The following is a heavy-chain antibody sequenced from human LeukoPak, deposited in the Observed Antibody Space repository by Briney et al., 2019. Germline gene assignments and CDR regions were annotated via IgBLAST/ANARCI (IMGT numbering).Heavy chain of an antibody. CDR1: GGSFSGYY. CDR2: INHSGDS. D-gene: IGHD1-26*01. J-gene: IGHJ6*03. CDR3: VRLGGTYYYYYMEV. V-gene: IGHV4-34*01. Sequence: SETLSLTCAVYGGSFSGYYWSWIRQPPEKGLEWIGEINHSGDSNYNPSLKSRVTMSVDTSKDQFSLKLSSVTAADTAMYYCVRLGGTYYYYYMEVWGKGTTVTVSS.